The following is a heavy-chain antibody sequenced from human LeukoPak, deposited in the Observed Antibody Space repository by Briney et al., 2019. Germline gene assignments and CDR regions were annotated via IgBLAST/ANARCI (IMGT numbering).Heavy chain of an antibody. CDR2: ISGRGDKT. D-gene: IGHD7-27*01. V-gene: IGHV3-23*01. CDR1: GFSFSSYD. Sequence: GGSLRLSCAAAGFSFSSYDMSWVRQAPGKGPEWVAGISGRGDKTYYADSVRGRFSISRDNSRNTLALQMNSPRGEDTAIYFCANAAWGSVEYWGQGTLVTVSS. CDR3: ANAAWGSVEY. J-gene: IGHJ4*02.